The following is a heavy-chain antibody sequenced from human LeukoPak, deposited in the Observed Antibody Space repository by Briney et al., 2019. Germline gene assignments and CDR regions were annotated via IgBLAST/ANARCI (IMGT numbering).Heavy chain of an antibody. CDR3: SRSNIVVVPAATYYYYMDV. V-gene: IGHV1-69*05. D-gene: IGHD2-2*01. Sequence: GASVKVSCKASGGTFNSYAISWVRQAPGQGLEWMGRIIPIFGTANYAQKFQGRVTITTDESTSTAYMELSSLRSEDTAVYYCSRSNIVVVPAATYYYYMDVWGKGTTVTVSS. CDR2: IIPIFGTA. J-gene: IGHJ6*03. CDR1: GGTFNSYA.